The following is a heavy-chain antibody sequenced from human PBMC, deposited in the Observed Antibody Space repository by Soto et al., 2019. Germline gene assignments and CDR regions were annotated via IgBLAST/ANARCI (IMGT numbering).Heavy chain of an antibody. CDR3: ARNPLKLRYFDWPYYFDY. D-gene: IGHD3-9*01. CDR1: GGTFSSYV. CDR2: IIPIFGTA. J-gene: IGHJ4*02. Sequence: SVKVSCKASGGTFSSYVISWVRQAPGQGLEWMGGIIPIFGTANYAQKFQGRVTITADESTSTAYMELSSLRSEDTAVYYCARNPLKLRYFDWPYYFDYWGQGTLVTVSS. V-gene: IGHV1-69*13.